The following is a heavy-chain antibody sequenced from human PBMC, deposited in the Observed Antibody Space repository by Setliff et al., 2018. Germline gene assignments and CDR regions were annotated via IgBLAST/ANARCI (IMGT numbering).Heavy chain of an antibody. V-gene: IGHV4-31*03. Sequence: PSETLSLTCTVSGGSMIGGHYYWSGIRQLPGKGLEWIAYIYYSGNTYYNPSLKSRVTISVDTSKNQFSLKINSVTAADTAVYYCARGHCSSGECPNYFDPWGQGTQVTVSS. CDR3: ARGHCSSGECPNYFDP. J-gene: IGHJ5*02. CDR2: IYYSGNT. D-gene: IGHD2-15*01. CDR1: GGSMIGGHYY.